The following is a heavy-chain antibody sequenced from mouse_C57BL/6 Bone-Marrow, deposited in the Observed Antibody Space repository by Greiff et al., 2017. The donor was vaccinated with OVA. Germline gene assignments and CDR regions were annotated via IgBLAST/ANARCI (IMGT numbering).Heavy chain of an antibody. CDR1: GYTFTSYT. Sequence: VQLQQSGAELVRPGASVKMSCKASGYTFTSYTMNWVQQRPGQGLEWIGYINPSSGYTKYNQKFKDKATLTADKASSTTYMQLSRLRSEDSAVYYCARSDVPGYCMDYWGQGTAITVTA. D-gene: IGHD3-2*02. V-gene: IGHV1-4*01. CDR3: ARSDVPGYCMDY. CDR2: INPSSGYT. J-gene: IGHJ4*01.